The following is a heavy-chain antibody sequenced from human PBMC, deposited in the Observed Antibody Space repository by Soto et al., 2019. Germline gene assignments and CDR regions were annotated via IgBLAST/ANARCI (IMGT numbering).Heavy chain of an antibody. V-gene: IGHV4-59*01. CDR2: IYHSGTT. D-gene: IGHD1-7*01. CDR1: GAYTSSYY. J-gene: IGHJ4*02. Sequence: QVQLQESGPGLVKPSETLSLTCSVSGAYTSSYYWAWIRQPPGRTLEWIGQIYHSGTTNYNPSLKGRVSISVDTSKIQVSLTLGAVTAADTAIYFCARSRELPPIRPVVFDYWGQGKHVTVSS. CDR3: ARSRELPPIRPVVFDY.